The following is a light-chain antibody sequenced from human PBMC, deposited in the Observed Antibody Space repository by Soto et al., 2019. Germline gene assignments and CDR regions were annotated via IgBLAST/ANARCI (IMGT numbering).Light chain of an antibody. CDR1: SGSIASND. V-gene: IGLV6-57*02. CDR2: DDD. CDR3: QSFDSTNEVV. Sequence: NFMLTQPHSVSESPGKTVTISCTGSSGSIASNDVQWYQQRPGSAPTTVIYDDDQRPSGVPDRFSGSIDSSSNSASLTISGLKTEDEADYYCQSFDSTNEVVFGGGTKVTVL. J-gene: IGLJ3*02.